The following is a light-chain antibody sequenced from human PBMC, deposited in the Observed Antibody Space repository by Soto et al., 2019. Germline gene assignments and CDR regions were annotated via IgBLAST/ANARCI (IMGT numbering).Light chain of an antibody. J-gene: IGKJ1*01. Sequence: EIVLTHSPATLSLSPCERATLSSRASQSVSSYLAWYQQKPGQAPRLLIYDASNRATGIPARFSGSGSGTDFTLTISSLEPEDFAVYYCQQYNDWPPTFGQGTKVDIK. CDR3: QQYNDWPPT. CDR2: DAS. CDR1: QSVSSY. V-gene: IGKV3-11*01.